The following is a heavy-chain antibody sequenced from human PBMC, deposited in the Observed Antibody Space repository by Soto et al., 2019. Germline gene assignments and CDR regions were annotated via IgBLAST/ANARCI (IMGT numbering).Heavy chain of an antibody. CDR3: ARGEGLMVYAIRGYDYYGMDV. J-gene: IGHJ6*02. Sequence: PSETLSLTCAVYGGSFRGYYWGWIRQPPGKGLEWIGEINHSGSSNYNPSLKSRVTTSVDTSKNQFSLKLSSVTAADTAVYYCARGEGLMVYAIRGYDYYGMDVWGQGTTVT. CDR2: INHSGSS. D-gene: IGHD2-8*01. CDR1: GGSFRGYY. V-gene: IGHV4-34*01.